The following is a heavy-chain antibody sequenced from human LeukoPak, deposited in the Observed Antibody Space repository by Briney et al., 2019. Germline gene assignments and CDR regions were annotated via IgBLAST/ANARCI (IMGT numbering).Heavy chain of an antibody. CDR1: GFTVSSNY. J-gene: IGHJ5*02. CDR3: ARGFNRGFDP. CDR2: IYAGGST. Sequence: PGGSLRLSCAASGFTVSSNYMSWVRQAPGKGLEWVSVIYAGGSTYYADSVKDRFAFSRDNFKNTLYPQMNSLRAEDTAVYYCARGFNRGFDPWGQGTLVTVSS. D-gene: IGHD1-14*01. V-gene: IGHV3-53*01.